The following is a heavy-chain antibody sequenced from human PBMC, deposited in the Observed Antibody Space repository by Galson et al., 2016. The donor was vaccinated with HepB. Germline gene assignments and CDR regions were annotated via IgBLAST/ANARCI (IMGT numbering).Heavy chain of an antibody. D-gene: IGHD4-23*01. CDR3: AAVARDWYFDL. V-gene: IGHV3-33*01. Sequence: SLRLSCAASGFPFSQYGMHWVRQAPGKGPEWVGVIRHDGSKQYYADSLKGRFTISRDNSQKIVYLQMNSLRLEDTATYYCAAVARDWYFDLWGRGTVVTVSS. CDR1: GFPFSQYG. J-gene: IGHJ2*01. CDR2: IRHDGSKQ.